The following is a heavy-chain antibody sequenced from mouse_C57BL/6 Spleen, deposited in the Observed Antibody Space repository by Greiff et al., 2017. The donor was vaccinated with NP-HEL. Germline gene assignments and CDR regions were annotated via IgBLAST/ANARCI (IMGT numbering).Heavy chain of an antibody. CDR1: GYSITSGYY. V-gene: IGHV3-6*01. J-gene: IGHJ4*01. CDR3: ARLYYSNYEKDYYAMDY. Sequence: EVKLMESGPGLVKPSQSLSLTCSVTGYSITSGYYWNWIRQFPGNKLEWMGYISYDGSNNYNPSLKNRISITRDTSKNQFFLKLNSVTTEDTATYYCARLYYSNYEKDYYAMDYWGQGTSVTVSS. D-gene: IGHD2-5*01. CDR2: ISYDGSN.